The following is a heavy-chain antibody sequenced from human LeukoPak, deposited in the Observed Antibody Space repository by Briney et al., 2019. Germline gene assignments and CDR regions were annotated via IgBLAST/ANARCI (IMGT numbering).Heavy chain of an antibody. J-gene: IGHJ1*01. CDR3: AKDTDVVVPEYFQY. D-gene: IGHD2-15*01. CDR2: IYTDGVT. Sequence: GGSLRLSCAASAFTVSSNYMSWVRQAPEKGLEWVSVIYTDGVTSYADSVKGRFTISRDNSKNTLSLQMNSLRAEDTAIYYCAKDTDVVVPEYFQYWGQCTLVTVSS. V-gene: IGHV3-66*01. CDR1: AFTVSSNY.